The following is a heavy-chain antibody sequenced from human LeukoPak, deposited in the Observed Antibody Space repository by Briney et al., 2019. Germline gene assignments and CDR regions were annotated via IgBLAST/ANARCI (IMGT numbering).Heavy chain of an antibody. V-gene: IGHV4-39*07. J-gene: IGHJ4*02. Sequence: SETLSLTCTVSGGSISSSSYYWGWIRQPPGKGLEWIGSIYYSGCTYYNPSLKSRVTISVDTSKNQFSLKLSSVTAADTAVYYCARDSEYYYDSSGYYYLVDYWGQGTLVTVPS. D-gene: IGHD3-22*01. CDR2: IYYSGCT. CDR1: GGSISSSSYY. CDR3: ARDSEYYYDSSGYYYLVDY.